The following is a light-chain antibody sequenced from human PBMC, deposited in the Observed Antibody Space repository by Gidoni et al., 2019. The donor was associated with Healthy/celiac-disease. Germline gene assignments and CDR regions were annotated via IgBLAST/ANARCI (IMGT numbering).Light chain of an antibody. Sequence: DIQLTQSPSSLSASVGDSVTITCRPSQSISSYLNWYQQKPGKAPKLLIYAASSLQSGVPSRFSGSGSGTDFTLTISSLQPEDFATYYCQQSYSTPCTFGPGTKVDIK. J-gene: IGKJ3*01. CDR3: QQSYSTPCT. CDR1: QSISSY. CDR2: AAS. V-gene: IGKV1-39*01.